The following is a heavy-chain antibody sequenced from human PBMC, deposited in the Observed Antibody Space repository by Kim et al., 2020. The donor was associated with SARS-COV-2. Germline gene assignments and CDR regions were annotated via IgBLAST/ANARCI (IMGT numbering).Heavy chain of an antibody. V-gene: IGHV3-23*03. CDR1: GFTFSSYA. CDR3: AKDLVRQTRRVSLSYYYYGMDV. J-gene: IGHJ6*02. D-gene: IGHD6-6*01. Sequence: GGSLRLSCAASGFTFSSYAMSWVRQAPGKGLEWVSVIYSGGSSTYYADSVKGRFTISRDNSKNTLYLQMNSLRAEDTAVYYCAKDLVRQTRRVSLSYYYYGMDVWGQGTTVTVSS. CDR2: IYSGGSST.